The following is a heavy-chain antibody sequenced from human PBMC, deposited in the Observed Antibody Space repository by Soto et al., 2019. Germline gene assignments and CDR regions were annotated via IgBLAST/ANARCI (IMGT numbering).Heavy chain of an antibody. V-gene: IGHV3-21*01. D-gene: IGHD3-3*01. Sequence: EVQLVESGGGLVKPGGSLRLSCAASGFTFSSYSMNWVRQAPGKGLEWVSSISSSSSYIYYADSVKGRFTISRDNAKNSLYLQMNSLRAEDTAVYYCARGLVLRFLEWLPPLGYWGQGTLVTVSS. CDR3: ARGLVLRFLEWLPPLGY. CDR2: ISSSSSYI. J-gene: IGHJ4*02. CDR1: GFTFSSYS.